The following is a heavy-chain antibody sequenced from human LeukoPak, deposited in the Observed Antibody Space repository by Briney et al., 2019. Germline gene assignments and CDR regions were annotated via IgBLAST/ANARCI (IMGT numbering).Heavy chain of an antibody. V-gene: IGHV1-2*02. CDR2: INPNSGGT. Sequence: ASVKLSFNASGYTFTDYSIHRVRHPPGQGLELMGWINPNSGGTNYDHKFQGRVTITRDTSITTAYMELIRPRSDDTAADYYSRGAPVRSRDVWGEGTTVTVHS. D-gene: IGHD3-16*01. CDR1: GYTFTDYS. CDR3: SRGAPVRSRDV. J-gene: IGHJ6*01.